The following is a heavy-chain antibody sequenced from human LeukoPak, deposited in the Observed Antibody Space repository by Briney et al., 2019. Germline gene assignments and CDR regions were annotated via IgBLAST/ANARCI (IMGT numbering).Heavy chain of an antibody. D-gene: IGHD2-2*01. Sequence: SVKVSCKASAGTFSSYAISWVRHAPGQGLEWMGRIIPILGIANYAQKFQGRVTITADKSTSTAYMELSSLRSEDTAVYYCARDQPHYYGMDVWGQGTTVTVSS. CDR2: IIPILGIA. V-gene: IGHV1-69*04. CDR1: AGTFSSYA. J-gene: IGHJ6*02. CDR3: ARDQPHYYGMDV.